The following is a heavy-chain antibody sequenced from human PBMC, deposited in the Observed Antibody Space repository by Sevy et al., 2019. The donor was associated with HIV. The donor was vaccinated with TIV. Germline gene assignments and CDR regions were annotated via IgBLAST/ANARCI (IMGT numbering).Heavy chain of an antibody. CDR1: GFTFSSYA. D-gene: IGHD2-15*01. Sequence: GGSLRLSCAASGFTFSSYAMNWVRQAPGKGLEWVSVISSSGASAYFAESVRGRLTITRDNCKNTLHLQMNSLRAEDTAVYYCARSGRAYYYIGVWGKGTAVTVSS. J-gene: IGHJ6*03. V-gene: IGHV3-23*01. CDR3: ARSGRAYYYIGV. CDR2: ISSSGASA.